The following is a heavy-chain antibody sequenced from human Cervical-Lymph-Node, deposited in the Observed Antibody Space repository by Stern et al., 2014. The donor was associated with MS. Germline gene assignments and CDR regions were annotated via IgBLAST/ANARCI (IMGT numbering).Heavy chain of an antibody. Sequence: QVPLVQSGAQVRKPGATVKVSCKASGYPSTNYGINWVRQAPGQGLEWMGWISAYNGYTNYAQKFQGRVTLTTDTSTTTAYMDLRSLRSDDTAVYYCAGYYYHGMDVWGQGTTVTVSS. J-gene: IGHJ6*02. CDR1: GYPSTNYG. CDR2: ISAYNGYT. CDR3: AGYYYHGMDV. V-gene: IGHV1-18*04.